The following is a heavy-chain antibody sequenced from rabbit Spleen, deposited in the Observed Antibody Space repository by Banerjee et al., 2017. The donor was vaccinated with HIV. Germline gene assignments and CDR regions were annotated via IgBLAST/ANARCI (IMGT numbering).Heavy chain of an antibody. Sequence: QEQLEESGGGLVQPEGSLTLTCTASGFTISSYYYMCWVRQAPGKGLEWIGCIYVGRGSTHYANWAKGRVTMYKTSSTTVTLQLTSLTAADTATYFCARSGHVGGDYIWDLWVQGTLVTVS. V-gene: IGHV1S45*01. CDR1: GFTISSYYY. D-gene: IGHD1-1*01. CDR2: IYVGRGST. J-gene: IGHJ3*01. CDR3: ARSGHVGGDYIWDL.